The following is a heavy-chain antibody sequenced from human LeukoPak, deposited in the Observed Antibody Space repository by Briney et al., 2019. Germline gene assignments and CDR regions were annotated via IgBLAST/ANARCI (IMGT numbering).Heavy chain of an antibody. Sequence: GGSLRLSCAASRFTFSNYAMSWVRQAPGKGLEWVSAISGSGGSTYYADSVKGRFTTSRDNSKNTLYLQMNSLRAEDTAVYYCAKWARGVMSSENIDYWGQGTLVTVSS. V-gene: IGHV3-23*01. CDR1: RFTFSNYA. J-gene: IGHJ4*02. CDR2: ISGSGGST. D-gene: IGHD3-10*01. CDR3: AKWARGVMSSENIDY.